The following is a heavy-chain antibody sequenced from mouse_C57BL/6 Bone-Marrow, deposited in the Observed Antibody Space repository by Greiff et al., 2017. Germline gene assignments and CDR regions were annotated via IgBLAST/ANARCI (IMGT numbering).Heavy chain of an antibody. CDR2: IYPSDSET. CDR3: ALWYFYAMDY. CDR1: GYTFTSYW. J-gene: IGHJ4*01. D-gene: IGHD1-1*02. Sequence: QVQLQQPGAELVRPGFSVKLSCKASGYTFTSYWMDWVKQRPGQGLEWIGNIYPSDSETHYNQKFKDKATLTVDKSSSTAYMQLSSLTSEDSAVYYCALWYFYAMDYWGQGTSVTVSS. V-gene: IGHV1-61*01.